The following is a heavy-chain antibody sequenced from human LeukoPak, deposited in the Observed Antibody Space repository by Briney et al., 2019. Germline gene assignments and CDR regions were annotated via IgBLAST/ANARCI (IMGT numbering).Heavy chain of an antibody. D-gene: IGHD3-16*01. CDR1: GVTFSSYW. CDR3: ARDFSPTVLGDYYFDY. Sequence: GGSLRLSCAAAGVTFSSYWMSLVRQAPGKGLEWVANIKQDGSEKYYVDSVKGRFTISRDNAKNSLYLQMNSLRAEDTAVYYCARDFSPTVLGDYYFDYWGQGTLVTVSS. V-gene: IGHV3-7*01. J-gene: IGHJ4*02. CDR2: IKQDGSEK.